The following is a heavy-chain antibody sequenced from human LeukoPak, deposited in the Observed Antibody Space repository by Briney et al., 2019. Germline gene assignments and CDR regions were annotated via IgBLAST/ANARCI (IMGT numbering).Heavy chain of an antibody. Sequence: ASVKVSCKASGGTFSSYAISWVRQAPGQGLECMGGIIPIFGTANYAQKFQGRVTITTDESTSTAYMELSSLRSEDTAVYYCARDLYCTNGVCPGGYWGQGTLVTVAS. CDR2: IIPIFGTA. D-gene: IGHD2-8*01. CDR1: GGTFSSYA. CDR3: ARDLYCTNGVCPGGY. V-gene: IGHV1-69*05. J-gene: IGHJ4*02.